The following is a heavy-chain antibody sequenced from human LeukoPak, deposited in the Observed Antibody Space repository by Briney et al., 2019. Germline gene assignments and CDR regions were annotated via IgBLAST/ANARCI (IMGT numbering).Heavy chain of an antibody. CDR1: GFTFSSYW. V-gene: IGHV3-7*01. CDR2: IKPDGSEK. D-gene: IGHD3-10*01. CDR3: ARERMYSGLGSTYPYYDY. Sequence: PGGSLRLSCAASGFTFSSYWMSWVRQSPGKGLEWVANIKPDGSEKYFMDSVKGRFTISRDNAKNALYLEMNSLRAEDTAEYFCARERMYSGLGSTYPYYDYWGQGTLVTVSS. J-gene: IGHJ4*02.